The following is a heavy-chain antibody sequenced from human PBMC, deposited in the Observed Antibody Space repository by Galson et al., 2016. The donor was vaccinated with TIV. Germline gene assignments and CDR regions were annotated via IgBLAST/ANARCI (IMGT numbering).Heavy chain of an antibody. Sequence: SETLSLTCTVSSDSIINYYLSWIRQPPGKGLEWIGYISDSGRSNENPSLKSRVTISVDTSKKQISLKLKSVTAADTAMYYCARELGLGAFDIWGQGTMVTVSS. CDR1: SDSIINYY. D-gene: IGHD6-13*01. J-gene: IGHJ3*02. CDR3: ARELGLGAFDI. CDR2: ISDSGRS. V-gene: IGHV4-59*01.